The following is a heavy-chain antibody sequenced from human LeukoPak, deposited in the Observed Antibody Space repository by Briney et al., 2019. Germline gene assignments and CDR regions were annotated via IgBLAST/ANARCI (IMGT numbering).Heavy chain of an antibody. V-gene: IGHV3-23*01. CDR3: ARDLAWGAFDY. Sequence: GGSLRLSCAASGFIFGNHGMNWVRQAPGKGLEWLSGVSPPGGGTYYADSVKGRFTISRDDSKNTLSLQMNSLRVEDTAVYYCARDLAWGAFDYWGQGTLVTVSS. CDR1: GFIFGNHG. J-gene: IGHJ4*02. CDR2: VSPPGGGT. D-gene: IGHD7-27*01.